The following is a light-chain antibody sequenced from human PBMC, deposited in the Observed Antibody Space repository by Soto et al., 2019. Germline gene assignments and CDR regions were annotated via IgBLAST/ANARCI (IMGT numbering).Light chain of an antibody. J-gene: IGKJ5*01. Sequence: AIQMTQSPSSLSASVGDRVPITCRARQGIRNELGWYQQKPGKAPKLLLYGASSLQSGVPSRFSGSGSGTDFTLTISSLEPEDFAVYYCQQRGDWPPITFGQGTRPEI. CDR2: GAS. V-gene: IGKV1-6*01. CDR3: QQRGDWPPIT. CDR1: QGIRNE.